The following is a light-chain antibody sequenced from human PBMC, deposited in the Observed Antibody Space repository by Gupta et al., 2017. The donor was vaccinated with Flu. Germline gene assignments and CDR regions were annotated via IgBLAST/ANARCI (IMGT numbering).Light chain of an antibody. J-gene: IGKJ2*03. Sequence: AIRMTQSPSSFSASTGDRVTITCRASQGISSYLAWYQQKPGKAPKLLIYAASTLQSGVPSRFSGSGSGTDFTLTISCLQSEDFATYYCQQYYSYPRSYSFGQGTKLEIK. V-gene: IGKV1-8*01. CDR1: QGISSY. CDR3: QQYYSYPRSYS. CDR2: AAS.